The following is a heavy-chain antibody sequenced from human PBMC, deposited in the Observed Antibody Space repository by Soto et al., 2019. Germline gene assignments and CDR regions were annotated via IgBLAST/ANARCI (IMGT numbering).Heavy chain of an antibody. CDR1: GFTFSSYG. Sequence: GGSLRLSCAASGFTFSSYGMHWVRQAPGKGLEWVAVISYDGSNKYYADSVKGRFTISRDNSKNTLYLQMNSLRAEDTAVYYCAKNFEMTGYSSRPKEKGPFDPWGQGTLVTVSS. CDR2: ISYDGSNK. J-gene: IGHJ5*02. D-gene: IGHD6-13*01. V-gene: IGHV3-30*18. CDR3: AKNFEMTGYSSRPKEKGPFDP.